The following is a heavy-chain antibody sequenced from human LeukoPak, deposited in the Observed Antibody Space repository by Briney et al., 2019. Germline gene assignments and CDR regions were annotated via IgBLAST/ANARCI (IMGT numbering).Heavy chain of an antibody. Sequence: PGGSLRPSCAASGFTFSSYGMHWVRQAPGKGLEWVAVIWYDGSNKYYADSVKGRFTISRDNSKNTLYLQMNSLRAEDTAVYYCARDYRYYFDYWGQGTLVTVSS. CDR1: GFTFSSYG. V-gene: IGHV3-33*01. CDR2: IWYDGSNK. D-gene: IGHD4-11*01. J-gene: IGHJ4*02. CDR3: ARDYRYYFDY.